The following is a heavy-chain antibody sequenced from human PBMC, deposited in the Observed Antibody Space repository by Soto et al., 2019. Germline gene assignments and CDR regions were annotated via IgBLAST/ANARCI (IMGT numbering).Heavy chain of an antibody. CDR2: ISGSGGST. CDR1: GFTFRSNA. Sequence: EVQLLESGGGLVQPGGSLRLSCAVSGFTFRSNAMSWVRQAPGKGLEWVTDISGSGGSTYYADSVKGRFTISRDNSKNKLYLKMNSLRAEDTAVYYCAKGVRDCSGGSCSYFDNWGQGTLVTVSS. D-gene: IGHD2-15*01. V-gene: IGHV3-23*01. CDR3: AKGVRDCSGGSCSYFDN. J-gene: IGHJ4*02.